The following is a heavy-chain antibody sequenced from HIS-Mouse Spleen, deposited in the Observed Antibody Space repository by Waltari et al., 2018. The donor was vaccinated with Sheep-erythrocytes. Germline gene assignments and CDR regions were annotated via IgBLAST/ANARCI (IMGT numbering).Heavy chain of an antibody. V-gene: IGHV4-39*07. CDR3: ARDRIGTSVTTGFDY. Sequence: QLQLQESGPGLVKPSETLSLTCTVSGGSISSSSYYWGWIRQPPGKGLEWIGSIYYSGSTYYNPSLKSRVTISVDTSKNQFSLKLSSVTAADTAVYYCARDRIGTSVTTGFDYWGQGTLVTVSS. J-gene: IGHJ4*02. CDR2: IYYSGST. D-gene: IGHD4-17*01. CDR1: GGSISSSSYY.